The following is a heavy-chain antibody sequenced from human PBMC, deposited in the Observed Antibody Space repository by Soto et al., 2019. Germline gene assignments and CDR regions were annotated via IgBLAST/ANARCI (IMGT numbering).Heavy chain of an antibody. D-gene: IGHD2-2*01. J-gene: IGHJ5*02. Sequence: QVQLQESGPGLVKPSETLSLTCTVSGGSISSYYWSWIRQPPGKGLEWIGHIYYSGSTNYTPSLKRGASISVDTSKTECSLKLSSVTAADTGVYYCARQSCSSTSCYSWVSWFDPWGQGTLVTVSS. CDR3: ARQSCSSTSCYSWVSWFDP. CDR2: IYYSGST. CDR1: GGSISSYY. V-gene: IGHV4-59*08.